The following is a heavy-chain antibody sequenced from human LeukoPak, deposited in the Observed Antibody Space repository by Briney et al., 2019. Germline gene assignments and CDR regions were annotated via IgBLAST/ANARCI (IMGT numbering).Heavy chain of an antibody. CDR2: ISGSSSYI. CDR3: ARDQGRYCSGGSCSLFDY. D-gene: IGHD2-15*01. Sequence: GESLRLSCAASGFTFSSYSMNWVRQAPGKGLEWVSSISGSSSYIYYADSLKGRFTISRHNAKNSLYLQMNSLRAEDTAVYYCARDQGRYCSGGSCSLFDYWGQGTLVTVSS. J-gene: IGHJ4*02. CDR1: GFTFSSYS. V-gene: IGHV3-21*01.